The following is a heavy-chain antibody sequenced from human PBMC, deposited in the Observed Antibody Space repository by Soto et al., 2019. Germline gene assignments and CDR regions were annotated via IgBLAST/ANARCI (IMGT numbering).Heavy chain of an antibody. CDR1: SGSISTYY. CDR2: IHTSGTT. D-gene: IGHD3-3*02. CDR3: ARLVCSDSICYPGYDNWLDP. V-gene: IGHV4-4*08. Sequence: SETLSLTCTVSSGSISTYYWNWIRQSPGKGLEWIAFIHTSGTTKYNPSLESRVSTSVDTSKNQFSLNMSSVTAADTAVYYCARLVCSDSICYPGYDNWLDPWGRGILVTVSS. J-gene: IGHJ5*02.